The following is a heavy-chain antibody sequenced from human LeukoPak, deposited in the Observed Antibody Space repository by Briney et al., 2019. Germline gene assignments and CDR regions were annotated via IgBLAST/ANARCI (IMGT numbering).Heavy chain of an antibody. CDR3: ARGHYDILTSFDY. J-gene: IGHJ4*02. Sequence: SETLSLTCAVYGGSFSGYYWSWIRQPAGKGLEWIGRIYTSGSTNYNPSLKSRVTMSVDTSKNQFSLKLSSVTAADTAVYYCARGHYDILTSFDYWGQGTLVTVSS. V-gene: IGHV4-59*10. CDR1: GGSFSGYY. D-gene: IGHD3-9*01. CDR2: IYTSGST.